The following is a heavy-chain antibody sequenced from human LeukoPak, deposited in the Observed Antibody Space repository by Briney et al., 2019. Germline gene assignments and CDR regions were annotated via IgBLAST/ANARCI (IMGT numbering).Heavy chain of an antibody. J-gene: IGHJ4*02. CDR1: GCSGDEYA. CDR2: CSWNSGNI. V-gene: IGHV3-9*01. CDR3: AKDMSSSGHKGFDY. D-gene: IGHD6-19*01. Sequence: GRSLRLSSAASGCSGDEYAMQLVRQALVKGMEWVSGCSWNSGNIGYADSVKGRFTISRDNAKNSLYLQMNSLRAEDTALYYCAKDMSSSGHKGFDYWGQGTLVTVSS.